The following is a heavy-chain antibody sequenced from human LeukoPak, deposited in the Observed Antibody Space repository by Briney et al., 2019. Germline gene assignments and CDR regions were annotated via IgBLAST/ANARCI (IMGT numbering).Heavy chain of an antibody. Sequence: PGGSLRLSCAASGFTFSSYSMNWVRQAPGKGLEWVSSISSSSSDIYYADSVKGRFTISRDNAKNSLYLQMNSLRAEDTAVYYCARVIRASGYDFAYYYYGMDVWGQGTTVTVSS. CDR3: ARVIRASGYDFAYYYYGMDV. V-gene: IGHV3-21*01. CDR2: ISSSSSDI. CDR1: GFTFSSYS. D-gene: IGHD5-12*01. J-gene: IGHJ6*02.